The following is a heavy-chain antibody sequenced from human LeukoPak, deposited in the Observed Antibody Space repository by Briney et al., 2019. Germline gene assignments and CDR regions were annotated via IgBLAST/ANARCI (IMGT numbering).Heavy chain of an antibody. V-gene: IGHV3-7*03. CDR2: IKQEGSEK. CDR1: GLTFSNYW. J-gene: IGHJ4*02. Sequence: PGGSLRLSCAASGLTFSNYWMSWVRQAPGKGLEWVANIKQEGSEKYHVDSEKGRFTISRDNAKNSLYLQMNGLRAEDTAVYYCAKDTRGGRPSWPVDYWGQGTLVTVSS. CDR3: AKDTRGGRPSWPVDY. D-gene: IGHD3-10*01.